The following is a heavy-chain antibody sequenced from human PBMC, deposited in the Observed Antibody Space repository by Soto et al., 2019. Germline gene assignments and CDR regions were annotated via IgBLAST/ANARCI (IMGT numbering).Heavy chain of an antibody. V-gene: IGHV1-2*02. CDR3: ARENDSSGPSDAFDI. J-gene: IGHJ3*02. D-gene: IGHD3-22*01. CDR1: GYTFTGYY. CDR2: INPNSGGT. Sequence: ASVKVSCKASGYTFTGYYMHWVRQAPGQGLEWMGWINPNSGGTNYAQKFQGRVTMTRDTSISTAYMELSRLRSDDTAVYYCARENDSSGPSDAFDIWGQGQWSPSPQ.